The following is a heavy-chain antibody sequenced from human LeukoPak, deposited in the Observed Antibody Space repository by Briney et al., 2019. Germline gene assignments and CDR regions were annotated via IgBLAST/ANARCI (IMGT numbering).Heavy chain of an antibody. Sequence: SETLSLTCTVSGYSISSGYYWGWIRQPPGKGLEWIGSIYHSGSTYYNPSLKSRVTISVDTSKNQFSLKLSSVTAADTAVYYCARGKYSSSPYYFDYWGQGTLVTVSS. CDR1: GYSISSGYY. J-gene: IGHJ4*02. CDR3: ARGKYSSSPYYFDY. CDR2: IYHSGST. V-gene: IGHV4-38-2*02. D-gene: IGHD6-13*01.